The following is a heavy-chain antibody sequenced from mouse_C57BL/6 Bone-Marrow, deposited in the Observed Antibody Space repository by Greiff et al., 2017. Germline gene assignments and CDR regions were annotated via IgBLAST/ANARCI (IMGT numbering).Heavy chain of an antibody. D-gene: IGHD2-3*01. CDR1: GYTFTDYY. J-gene: IGHJ4*01. Sequence: EVQLQQSGPELVKPGASVKISCKASGYTFTDYYMNWVKQSHGKSLEWIGDINPNNGGTSYNQKFKGKATLTVDKSSSTAYMELRNLTSEDSAVYYCARSPLYDGYYLMDYWGQGTSVTVSS. CDR3: ARSPLYDGYYLMDY. V-gene: IGHV1-26*01. CDR2: INPNNGGT.